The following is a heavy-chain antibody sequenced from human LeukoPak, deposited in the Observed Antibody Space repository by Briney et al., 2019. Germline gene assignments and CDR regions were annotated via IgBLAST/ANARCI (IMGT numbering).Heavy chain of an antibody. Sequence: GGSLRLSCAASGFTFSSYAMHWVRQAPGKGLEWVAVISYDGSNKYYADSVKGRFTISRDNSKNTLYLQMNSLRAEDTAVYYRARGRGSSLDYWGQGTLVTVSS. CDR1: GFTFSSYA. CDR3: ARGRGSSLDY. V-gene: IGHV3-30-3*01. J-gene: IGHJ4*02. CDR2: ISYDGSNK. D-gene: IGHD6-13*01.